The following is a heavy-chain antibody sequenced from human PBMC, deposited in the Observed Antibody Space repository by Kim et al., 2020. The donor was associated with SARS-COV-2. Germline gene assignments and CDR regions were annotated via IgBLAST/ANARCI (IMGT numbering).Heavy chain of an antibody. V-gene: IGHV4-59*13. D-gene: IGHD3-10*01. Sequence: SETLSLTCTVSGGSISSYYWSWIRQPPGKGLEWIGYIYYSGSTNYNPSLKSRVTISVDTSKNQFSLKLSSVTAADTAVYYCARLRVTMVRGDWFDPWGQGTLVTVSS. J-gene: IGHJ5*02. CDR1: GGSISSYY. CDR3: ARLRVTMVRGDWFDP. CDR2: IYYSGST.